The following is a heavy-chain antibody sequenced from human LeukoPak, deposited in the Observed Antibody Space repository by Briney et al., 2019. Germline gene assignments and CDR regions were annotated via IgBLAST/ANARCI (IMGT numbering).Heavy chain of an antibody. D-gene: IGHD3-10*01. CDR1: GYSISSGYY. CDR2: IYHSGST. J-gene: IGHJ4*02. V-gene: IGHV4-38-2*02. Sequence: SETLSLTCTVSGYSISSGYYWGWIRQPPGKGLEWIGSIYHSGSTYYNPSLKSRVTISVDTSKNQFSLKLSSVTAADTAVYYCARGLGSGILDYWGQGTLVTVSS. CDR3: ARGLGSGILDY.